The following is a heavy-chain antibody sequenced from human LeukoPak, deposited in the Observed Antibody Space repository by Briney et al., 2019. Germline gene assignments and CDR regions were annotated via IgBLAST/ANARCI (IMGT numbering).Heavy chain of an antibody. D-gene: IGHD3-16*01. CDR2: IYYSGST. CDR1: GGSMNNHY. V-gene: IGHV4-59*11. J-gene: IGHJ5*02. CDR3: AKHLTNAYYDMIWFDP. Sequence: SETLSLTCTVSGGSMNNHYWSWIRQPPGKGPEWIGYIYYSGSTNYNPSLKSRVIISVDTSKNQFSLKLTSVTAADTAVYYCAKHLTNAYYDMIWFDPWGQGTLVTVSS.